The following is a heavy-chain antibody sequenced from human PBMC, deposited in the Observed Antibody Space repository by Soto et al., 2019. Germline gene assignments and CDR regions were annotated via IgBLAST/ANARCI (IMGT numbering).Heavy chain of an antibody. Sequence: PSLTCTVSCSSINSSGYYWGWIRQPPGKGLEWIGSMFYGVSAYYNPSLKSRVTVSVDTSKNQFSLNLRSVTAADTAVYYCARLPSRHLVDYWGQGTMVTVSS. V-gene: IGHV4-39*01. D-gene: IGHD3-3*02. CDR2: MFYGVSA. CDR1: CSSINSSGYY. J-gene: IGHJ4*02. CDR3: ARLPSRHLVDY.